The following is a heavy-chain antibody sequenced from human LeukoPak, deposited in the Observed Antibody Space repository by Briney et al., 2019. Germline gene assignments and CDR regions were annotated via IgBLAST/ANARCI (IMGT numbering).Heavy chain of an antibody. V-gene: IGHV3-21*01. D-gene: IGHD3-22*01. CDR3: ARDPYYYDNSGYGNPDY. Sequence: GGSLRLSFAAFGFTFSNFSMTWVRQAPGKGLEWASTISISSSYIYSRDSVKGRFTTFKNNANNSRYLQMINLRAEDTAVYDCARDPYYYDNSGYGNPDYWGQGTVVTVSS. CDR2: ISISSSYI. CDR1: GFTFSNFS. J-gene: IGHJ4*02.